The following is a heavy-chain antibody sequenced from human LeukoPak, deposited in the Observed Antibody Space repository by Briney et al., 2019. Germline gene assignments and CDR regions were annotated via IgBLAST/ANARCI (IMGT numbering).Heavy chain of an antibody. CDR1: GFTFKNFG. V-gene: IGHV3-30*02. CDR3: ARDWYSSNWYGNSFDY. CDR2: IWYDGSDE. D-gene: IGHD6-13*01. J-gene: IGHJ4*02. Sequence: GGSLRLSCAASGFTFKNFGFHWVRQGPGKGLEWVSFIWYDGSDEYYADSVKGRFAISRDNSKNTLYLQMNSLRADDTALYYCARDWYSSNWYGNSFDYWGQGTLVSVSS.